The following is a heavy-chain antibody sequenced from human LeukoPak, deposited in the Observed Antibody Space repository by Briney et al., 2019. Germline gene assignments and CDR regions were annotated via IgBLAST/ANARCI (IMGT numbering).Heavy chain of an antibody. J-gene: IGHJ4*02. CDR1: GGTFSSYA. Sequence: ASVKVSCKASGGTFSSYAISWVQQAPGQGLEWMGRIIPILGIANYAQKFQGRVTITADKSTSTAYMELSSLRSEDTAVYYCARGLTRRTSNFDYWGQGTLVTVSS. V-gene: IGHV1-69*04. CDR3: ARGLTRRTSNFDY. CDR2: IIPILGIA. D-gene: IGHD1-1*01.